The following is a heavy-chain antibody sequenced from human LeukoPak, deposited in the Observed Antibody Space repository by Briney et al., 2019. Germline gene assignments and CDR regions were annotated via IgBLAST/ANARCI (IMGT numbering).Heavy chain of an antibody. CDR2: IHATGTT. V-gene: IGHV4-4*07. D-gene: IGHD3-22*01. CDR1: GGSITHSH. CDR3: ARIFDRDV. Sequence: SETLSLICTVSGGSITHSHWSWIRHSAGTGMEWIGRIHATGTTNYNPSFKSRVSMSLDMPTSQFSLTLSAVTVADTATYYCARIFDRDVWGQGALVTVSP. J-gene: IGHJ3*01.